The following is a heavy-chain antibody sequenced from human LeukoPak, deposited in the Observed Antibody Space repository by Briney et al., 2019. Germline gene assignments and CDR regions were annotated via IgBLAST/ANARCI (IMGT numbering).Heavy chain of an antibody. Sequence: GRSLRLSCAASGFTFSRYGMHWVRQAPGKGLEWVSVIYSGGSTYYADSVKGRFTISRDNSKNTLYLQMNSLRAEDTAVYYCARDTYFDYWGQGTLVTVSS. CDR2: IYSGGST. V-gene: IGHV3-66*01. J-gene: IGHJ4*02. CDR3: ARDTYFDY. CDR1: GFTFSRYG.